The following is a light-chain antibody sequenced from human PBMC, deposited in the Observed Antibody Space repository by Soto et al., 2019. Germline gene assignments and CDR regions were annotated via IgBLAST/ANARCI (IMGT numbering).Light chain of an antibody. CDR2: EVS. CDR1: SSDVGGYNY. CDR3: SSYTSSSTLDV. Sequence: QSALTQPASVSGSPGQSITVSCTGTSSDVGGYNYVSWYQQHPGKAPKLMIYEVSNRPSGVSKRFSGSKSGNTASLTISGFQAEDEADYYCSSYTSSSTLDVFGTGTKLTAL. J-gene: IGLJ1*01. V-gene: IGLV2-14*01.